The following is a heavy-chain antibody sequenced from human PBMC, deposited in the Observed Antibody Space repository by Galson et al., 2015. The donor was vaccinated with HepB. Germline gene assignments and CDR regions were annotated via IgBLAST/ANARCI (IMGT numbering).Heavy chain of an antibody. J-gene: IGHJ1*01. CDR1: GFNFRSYW. V-gene: IGHV3-7*03. Sequence: SLRLSCAASGFNFRSYWMSWVRQAPGKGLEWVADISQDGSRKYYVDSVKGRFTISRDNDKDTLSLQMDRLGTEDTAVYYCAREFPEYFHRWGQGTLVIVSS. CDR3: AREFPEYFHR. CDR2: ISQDGSRK.